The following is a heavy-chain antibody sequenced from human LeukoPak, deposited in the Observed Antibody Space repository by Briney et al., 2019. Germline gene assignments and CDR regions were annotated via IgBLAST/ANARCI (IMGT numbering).Heavy chain of an antibody. D-gene: IGHD2-21*01. CDR3: ASSNWAWVVVA. CDR2: INHSGST. V-gene: IGHV4-34*01. CDR1: GGSFSGYY. Sequence: SETLSLTCAVYGGSFSGYYWSWIRQPPGKGLEWIGEINHSGSTNYNPSLKSRVTISVVTSKNQFSLKLSSVTAADTAVYYCASSNWAWVVVAWGQGTLVTV. J-gene: IGHJ4*02.